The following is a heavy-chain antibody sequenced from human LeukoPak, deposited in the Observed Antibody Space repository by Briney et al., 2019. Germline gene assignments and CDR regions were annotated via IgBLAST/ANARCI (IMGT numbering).Heavy chain of an antibody. V-gene: IGHV1-8*02. CDR3: ARSDFWSGYYLSRFDWFDP. Sequence: ASVKVSCKASGGTFSSYAINWVRQATGQGLEWMGWMNPNSGNTGYAQKFQGRVTMTRNTSISTAYMELSSLRSEDTAVYYCARSDFWSGYYLSRFDWFDPWGQGTLVTVSS. J-gene: IGHJ5*02. CDR2: MNPNSGNT. CDR1: GGTFSSYA. D-gene: IGHD3-3*01.